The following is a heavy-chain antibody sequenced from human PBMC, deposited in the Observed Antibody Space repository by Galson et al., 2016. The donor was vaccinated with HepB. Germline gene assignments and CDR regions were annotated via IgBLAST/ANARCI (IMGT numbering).Heavy chain of an antibody. CDR2: INPNSGGT. Sequence: SVKVSCKASGYTFTGYYMHWVRQAPGQGLEWMGWINPNSGGTNYAQKFQGWVTMTRDTSISTAYMELSRLRSDDTAVYYCARGDYGWLQPFDYWGQGTLVTVSS. V-gene: IGHV1-2*04. CDR3: ARGDYGWLQPFDY. CDR1: GYTFTGYY. D-gene: IGHD5-24*01. J-gene: IGHJ4*02.